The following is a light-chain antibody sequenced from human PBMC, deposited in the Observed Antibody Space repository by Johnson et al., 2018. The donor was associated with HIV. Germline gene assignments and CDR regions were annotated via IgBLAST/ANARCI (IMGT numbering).Light chain of an antibody. CDR1: SSNIGNSY. V-gene: IGLV1-51*01. CDR2: DNS. J-gene: IGLJ1*01. CDR3: GAWDSSLSAYV. Sequence: QSVLTQPPSVSAAPGQKVTISCSGSSSNIGNSYVSWYQQLPGTATKLLIYDNSKRPSGIPDRFSGSKSGTSATLAITGLQTGDEADYYCGAWDSSLSAYVFGTGTQVTV.